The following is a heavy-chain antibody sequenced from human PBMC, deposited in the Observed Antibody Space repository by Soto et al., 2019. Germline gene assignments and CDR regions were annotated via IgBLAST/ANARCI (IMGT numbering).Heavy chain of an antibody. D-gene: IGHD6-19*01. CDR2: IYYSGST. CDR1: GGSISSGGYY. Sequence: PSETLSLTCTVSGGSISSGGYYWSWIRQHPGKGLGWIGYIYYSGSTYYNPSLKSRVTISVDTSKNQFSLKLSSVTAADTAVYYCVRESGPIAVAGTKYWNWFDPWGQGTLVTVSS. V-gene: IGHV4-31*03. CDR3: VRESGPIAVAGTKYWNWFDP. J-gene: IGHJ5*02.